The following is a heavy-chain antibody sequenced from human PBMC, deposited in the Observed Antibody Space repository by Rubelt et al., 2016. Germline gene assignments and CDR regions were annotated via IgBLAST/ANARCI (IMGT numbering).Heavy chain of an antibody. Sequence: QLQLQESGPGLVKPSETLSLTCPVSGGSISSYYWSWLRQPPGKGLEWIGYIYYSGSSRYNPSLKSRVAISVDTSKNQVSLGLSAGTNADTAGYYCARCHSPVFALPLRPAWFDPWGQGTRVTVSS. V-gene: IGHV4-59*12. J-gene: IGHJ5*02. CDR1: GGSISSYY. CDR3: ARCHSPVFALPLRPAWFDP. CDR2: IYYSGSS. D-gene: IGHD2-21*01.